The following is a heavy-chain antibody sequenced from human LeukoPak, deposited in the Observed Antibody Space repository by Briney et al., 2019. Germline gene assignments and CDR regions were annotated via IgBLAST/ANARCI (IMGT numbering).Heavy chain of an antibody. D-gene: IGHD3-9*01. CDR1: RYTFTGYY. Sequence: GASVKVSCKASRYTFTGYYMHWVRQAPGQGLEWMGWINPNSGGTNYAQKFQGRVTMTRDTSISTAYMELSRLRSDDTAVYYCARDREGYYDILTGYYGVGAFDIWGQGTMVTVSS. V-gene: IGHV1-2*02. J-gene: IGHJ3*02. CDR3: ARDREGYYDILTGYYGVGAFDI. CDR2: INPNSGGT.